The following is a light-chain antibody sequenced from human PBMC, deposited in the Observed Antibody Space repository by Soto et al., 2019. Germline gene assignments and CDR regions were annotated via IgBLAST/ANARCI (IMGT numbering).Light chain of an antibody. J-gene: IGLJ1*01. CDR1: SSDVGGYNS. V-gene: IGLV2-11*01. Sequence: QSALTQPRSVSGSPGQSVTVSCIGTSSDVGGYNSVSWYQQHPGKAPKLMIYDVSKRPSGVPDRFSGSKSGNTASLTISGLQAEDEADYYCCSYVGGYSYVFGTGTKLTVL. CDR3: CSYVGGYSYV. CDR2: DVS.